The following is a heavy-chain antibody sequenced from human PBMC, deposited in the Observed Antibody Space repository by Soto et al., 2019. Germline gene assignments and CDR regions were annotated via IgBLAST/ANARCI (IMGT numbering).Heavy chain of an antibody. CDR2: ISAYNGNT. Sequence: QVQLVQSGAEVKKPGASVKVSCKASGYTFTSYGISWVRQAPGQGLEWMGWISAYNGNTNYAQTLQGRVTMTTDTSTSTAYMEQRSLRSDDTAVYYCARDHPYRYCSGGSCYQVDYWGQGTLVTVSS. CDR1: GYTFTSYG. J-gene: IGHJ4*02. V-gene: IGHV1-18*01. CDR3: ARDHPYRYCSGGSCYQVDY. D-gene: IGHD2-15*01.